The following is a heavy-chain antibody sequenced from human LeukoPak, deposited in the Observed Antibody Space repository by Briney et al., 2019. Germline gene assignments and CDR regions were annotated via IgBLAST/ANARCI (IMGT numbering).Heavy chain of an antibody. Sequence: PSETLSLTCTVSGVSISSSNSYWGWIRQPPGKGLEWIGSIYYSGNTYYNASLKSQVSISIDTSKNQFSLRLTSVTAADTAVYYCARQTGSGLFILPGGQGTLVTVSS. CDR2: IYYSGNT. V-gene: IGHV4-39*01. CDR1: GVSISSSNSY. D-gene: IGHD3/OR15-3a*01. CDR3: ARQTGSGLFILP. J-gene: IGHJ4*02.